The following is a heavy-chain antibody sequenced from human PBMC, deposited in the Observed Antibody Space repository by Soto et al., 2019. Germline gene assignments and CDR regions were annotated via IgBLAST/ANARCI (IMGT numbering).Heavy chain of an antibody. Sequence: PSETLSLTCSVSGGSISGYYWSWIRQSPGKGLEWIGYVYYTGSTNYSPSLRSRVSISVDTSKNEFSLRLSSVTAADTAVYFCARSVAVPGAHIDYWGQGTQVTVSS. D-gene: IGHD6-19*01. CDR2: VYYTGST. J-gene: IGHJ4*02. V-gene: IGHV4-59*01. CDR1: GGSISGYY. CDR3: ARSVAVPGAHIDY.